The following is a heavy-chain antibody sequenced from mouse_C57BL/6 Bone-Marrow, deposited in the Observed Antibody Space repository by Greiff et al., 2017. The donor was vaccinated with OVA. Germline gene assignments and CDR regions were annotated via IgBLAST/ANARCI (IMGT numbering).Heavy chain of an antibody. D-gene: IGHD2-2*01. CDR3: ARGGGYGGYFDV. CDR2: INYDGSST. V-gene: IGHV5-16*01. J-gene: IGHJ1*03. CDR1: GFTFSDYY. Sequence: EVKLMESEGGLVQPGRSMKLSCTASGFTFSDYYMAWVRQVPEKGLEWVANINYDGSSTYYLDSLKSRFIISRDNAKNILYLQMSSLKSEDTATYYCARGGGYGGYFDVWGTGTTVTVSS.